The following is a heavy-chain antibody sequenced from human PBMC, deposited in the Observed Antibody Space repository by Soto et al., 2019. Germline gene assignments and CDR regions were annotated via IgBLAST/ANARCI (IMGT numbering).Heavy chain of an antibody. CDR2: IKQDGSEK. D-gene: IGHD3-3*01. J-gene: IGHJ4*02. V-gene: IGHV3-7*03. CDR3: ACRVPEDVYYGVFDY. CDR1: GLTFSRHW. Sequence: EVQLVESGGGLVQPGGSLRLSCTASGLTFSRHWMSWVRQAPGKGLEWVANIKQDGSEKYYVDSVKGRFTISRDNAKNSLFLQMIGLRDEDTAVYYCACRVPEDVYYGVFDYWGQGALVTVSP.